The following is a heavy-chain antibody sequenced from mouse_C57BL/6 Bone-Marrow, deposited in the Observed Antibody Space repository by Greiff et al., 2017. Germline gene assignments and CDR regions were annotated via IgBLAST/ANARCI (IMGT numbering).Heavy chain of an antibody. J-gene: IGHJ2*01. CDR3: ARPYDGYDLDY. Sequence: QVQLQQPGAELVMPGASVKLSCKASGYTFTSYWMHWVKQRPGQGLEWIGEIDPSDSYTNYNQKFKGKSTLTVDKSSSTAYMQLSSLTSEDSAVYYCARPYDGYDLDYWGQGTTLTVSS. CDR1: GYTFTSYW. D-gene: IGHD2-9*01. CDR2: IDPSDSYT. V-gene: IGHV1-69*01.